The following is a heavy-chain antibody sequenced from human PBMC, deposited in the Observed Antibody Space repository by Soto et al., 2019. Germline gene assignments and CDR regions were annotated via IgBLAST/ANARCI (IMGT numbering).Heavy chain of an antibody. J-gene: IGHJ5*02. Sequence: QMQLLESGGGVVQPGKALRLSCAASGFAFNSHSMHWVRQAPGKVLEWLALMTSDVRSKFYADSVKGRCTISRDNSKNTLYLEMNSLRSEDTAVYYCSRDRVIRYTGYELDLWGQGTLVTVSS. CDR1: GFAFNSHS. D-gene: IGHD3-9*01. CDR2: MTSDVRSK. CDR3: SRDRVIRYTGYELDL. V-gene: IGHV3-30-3*01.